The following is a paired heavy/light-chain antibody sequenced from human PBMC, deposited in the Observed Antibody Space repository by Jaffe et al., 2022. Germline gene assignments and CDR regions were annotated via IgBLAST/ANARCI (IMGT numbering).Heavy chain of an antibody. V-gene: IGHV6-1*01. Sequence: QVQLQQSGPGLVKPSQTLSLTCAISGDSVSSNSAAWNWIRQSPSRGLEWLGRTYYRSKWYNDYAVSVKSRITINPDTSKNQFSLQLNSVTPEDTAVYYCARTRSGYYEADAHDLTYYFDYWGQGTLVTVSS. CDR1: GDSVSSNSAA. CDR2: TYYRSKWYN. CDR3: ARTRSGYYEADAHDLTYYFDY. D-gene: IGHD3-3*01. J-gene: IGHJ4*02.
Light chain of an antibody. CDR3: CSYAGSYTGV. V-gene: IGLV2-11*01. Sequence: QSALTQPRSVSGSPGQSVTISCTGTSSDVGGYNYVSWYQQHPGKAPKLMIYDVSKRPSGVPDRFSGSKSGNTASLTISGLQAEDEADYYCCSYAGSYTGVFGTGTKVTVL. CDR1: SSDVGGYNY. J-gene: IGLJ1*01. CDR2: DVS.